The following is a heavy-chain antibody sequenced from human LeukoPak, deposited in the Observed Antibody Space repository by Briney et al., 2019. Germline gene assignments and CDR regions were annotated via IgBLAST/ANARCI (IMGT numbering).Heavy chain of an antibody. J-gene: IGHJ6*03. CDR1: GYTFTGYY. V-gene: IGHV1-2*02. CDR3: ARPWYYYGSGSHYYYMDV. Sequence: ASVKVSCKASGYTFTGYYMHWVRQAPGQGLEWMGWINPNSGGTNYAQKFQGRVTMTRDTSISTAYMELSRLRSDGTAVYYCARPWYYYGSGSHYYYMDVWGKGTTVTVSS. CDR2: INPNSGGT. D-gene: IGHD3-10*01.